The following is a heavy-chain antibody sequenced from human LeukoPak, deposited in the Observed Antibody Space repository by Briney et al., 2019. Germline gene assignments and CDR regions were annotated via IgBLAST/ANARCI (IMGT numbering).Heavy chain of an antibody. CDR1: GLLVSNYA. Sequence: GGSLRLSCVASGLLVSNYAMSWARQAPGKGLEWVSVSGSGGATFYADSVKGRFTISRDNSKNTVFLQMNSLRAEDTAVYYCAARPGGGYWGQGTLVTVSS. D-gene: IGHD1-1*01. V-gene: IGHV3-23*01. CDR2: SGSGGAT. CDR3: AARPGGGY. J-gene: IGHJ4*02.